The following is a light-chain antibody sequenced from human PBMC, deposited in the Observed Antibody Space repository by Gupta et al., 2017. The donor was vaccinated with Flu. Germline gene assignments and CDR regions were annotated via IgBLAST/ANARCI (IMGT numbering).Light chain of an antibody. CDR2: EGS. CDR1: SSDVGSYNL. J-gene: IGLJ2*01. CDR3: CSEVV. Sequence: QSALTQPASVSGSPGQSITISCTGTSSDVGSYNLVSWYQQHPGKAPKLMIYEGSKRPSGVSNRFSGSKSGNTASLTISGLQAEYEADYYCCSEVVFGGGTKLTVL. V-gene: IGLV2-23*01.